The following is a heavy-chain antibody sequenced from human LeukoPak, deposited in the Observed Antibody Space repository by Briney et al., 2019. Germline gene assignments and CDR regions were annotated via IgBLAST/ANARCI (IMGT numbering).Heavy chain of an antibody. J-gene: IGHJ4*02. CDR2: IYISGST. V-gene: IGHV4-61*02. D-gene: IGHD3-9*01. CDR3: ARERGSLTGYLSIGY. Sequence: SETLSLTCTVSGGFISSSSYYWSWIRQPAGKGLEWIGRIYISGSTNYNPSLKSRVTISVDTSKNQFSLKLSSVTATDTAVYYCARERGSLTGYLSIGYWGQGTLVTVSS. CDR1: GGFISSSSYY.